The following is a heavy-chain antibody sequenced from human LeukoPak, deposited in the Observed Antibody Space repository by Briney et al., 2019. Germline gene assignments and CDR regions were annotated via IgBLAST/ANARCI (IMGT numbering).Heavy chain of an antibody. D-gene: IGHD2-15*01. CDR3: TRDRGLHWFDP. J-gene: IGHJ5*02. CDR2: IYISGST. Sequence: SETLSLTCSVSGHSISSGSYYWSWIRPSAGRGLEFIGRIYISGSTNYNPSLESRVTISVDTSKNQSSLRLTSVTAADTAVYYCTRDRGLHWFDPWGQGTLVTVSS. V-gene: IGHV4-61*02. CDR1: GHSISSGSYY.